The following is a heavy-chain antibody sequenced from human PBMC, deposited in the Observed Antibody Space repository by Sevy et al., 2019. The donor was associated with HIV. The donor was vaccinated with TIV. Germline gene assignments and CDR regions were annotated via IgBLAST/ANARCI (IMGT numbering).Heavy chain of an antibody. D-gene: IGHD3-22*01. CDR2: VSGVGDTT. J-gene: IGHJ4*02. V-gene: IGHV3-23*01. Sequence: GGSLRLSCAASGFTFNNYAMTWVRQAPGKGLEWVSAVSGVGDTTYYADSVKGRFTISRDNSKNTLYLQMNSLRAEDTAVYYLAKGGSTSGYYLNYFAYWGQGTLVTVSS. CDR3: AKGGSTSGYYLNYFAY. CDR1: GFTFNNYA.